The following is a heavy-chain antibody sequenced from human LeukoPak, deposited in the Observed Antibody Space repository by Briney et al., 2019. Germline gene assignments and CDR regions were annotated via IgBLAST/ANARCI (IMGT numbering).Heavy chain of an antibody. Sequence: SVKVSCKASGYTFTSYYMHWVRQAPGQGLEWMGIINPSGGSTSYAQKFQGRVTMTRDTSTSTVYMELSSLRSEDTAVYYCARDRADIAAAGTGSYYYYYGMDVWGQGTTVTVSS. V-gene: IGHV1-46*01. J-gene: IGHJ6*02. CDR3: ARDRADIAAAGTGSYYYYYGMDV. D-gene: IGHD6-13*01. CDR2: INPSGGST. CDR1: GYTFTSYY.